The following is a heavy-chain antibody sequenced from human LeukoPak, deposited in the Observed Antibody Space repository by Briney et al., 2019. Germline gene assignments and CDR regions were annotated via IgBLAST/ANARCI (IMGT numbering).Heavy chain of an antibody. CDR1: GGSFGGYY. CDR2: INHSGST. J-gene: IGHJ4*02. V-gene: IGHV4-34*01. Sequence: PSETLSLTCAVYGGSFGGYYWSWIRQPPGKGLEWIGEINHSGSTNYNPSLKSRVTISVDTSKNQFSLELSSVTAADTAVYYCARDLYYYDSSGGQGYWGQGTLVTVSS. D-gene: IGHD3-22*01. CDR3: ARDLYYYDSSGGQGY.